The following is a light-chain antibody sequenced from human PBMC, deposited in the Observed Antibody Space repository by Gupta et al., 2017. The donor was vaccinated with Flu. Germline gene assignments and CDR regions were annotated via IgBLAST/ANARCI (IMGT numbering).Light chain of an antibody. CDR3: QAWDGITVV. Sequence: SYDLTQPLSVSVSPGQTATIPCSGDDLENKYVCWYQQKPGQSPVLVVYQDVKRPSGIPERFSGSNSGDTATLTISGTQAVDEADYYCQAWDGITVVFGGGTKLTVL. V-gene: IGLV3-1*01. CDR2: QDV. J-gene: IGLJ2*01. CDR1: DLENKY.